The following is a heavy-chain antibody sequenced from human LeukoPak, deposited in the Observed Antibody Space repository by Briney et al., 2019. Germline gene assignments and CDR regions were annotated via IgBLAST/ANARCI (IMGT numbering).Heavy chain of an antibody. CDR1: GFTVSSNY. D-gene: IGHD3-3*01. J-gene: IGHJ4*02. V-gene: IGHV3-66*01. CDR3: ARGRGDLDFYYFDY. Sequence: GGSLRLSCAASGFTVSSNYMSWVRQAPGKGLEWVSIIYSAGSTYYADSVKGRFTISRDNSKNTLYLQMNSLSAEDTAVYYCARGRGDLDFYYFDYWGQGTLVTVSS. CDR2: IYSAGST.